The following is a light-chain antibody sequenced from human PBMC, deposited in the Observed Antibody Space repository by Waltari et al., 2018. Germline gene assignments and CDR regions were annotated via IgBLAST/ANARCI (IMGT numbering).Light chain of an antibody. CDR3: CSYAGTSTMV. Sequence: QSALTQPASVSGSPGMSITISCHGTRRDVGSYHLVSWYQQHPGKAPQLIIFEVTKRPSGVSDRFSGSKSDNTASLTISGLQAEDEADYFCCSYAGTSTMVFGGGTKLTAL. CDR1: RRDVGSYHL. V-gene: IGLV2-23*02. J-gene: IGLJ3*02. CDR2: EVT.